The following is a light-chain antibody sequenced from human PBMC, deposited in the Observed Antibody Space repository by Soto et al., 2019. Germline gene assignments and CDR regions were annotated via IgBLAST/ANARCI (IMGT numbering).Light chain of an antibody. CDR2: GAS. V-gene: IGKV3-15*01. J-gene: IGKJ4*01. Sequence: ETVMTQSPVTLSVSPGERATLYCRASQSVSNKLAWYQQRPGQAPRLLIYGASTRATGIPARFSGSGSGTEFILTISSLQSEDFAVYYCHQYSNWPLSFGGGTKVEIK. CDR1: QSVSNK. CDR3: HQYSNWPLS.